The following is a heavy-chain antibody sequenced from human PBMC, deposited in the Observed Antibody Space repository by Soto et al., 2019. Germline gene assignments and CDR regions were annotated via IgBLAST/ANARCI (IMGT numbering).Heavy chain of an antibody. V-gene: IGHV3-23*01. CDR1: GFTYSNYA. CDR3: AKDQVTIFGVVIPDLFDC. CDR2: ISGSGGST. Sequence: PGGSLRLSCAASGFTYSNYAMSWVRQAPGKGLEWVSAISGSGGSTYYADSVKGRFTISRDNSKNTLYLQMNSLRAEDTAVYYCAKDQVTIFGVVIPDLFDCWGPGTLVTVSS. J-gene: IGHJ4*02. D-gene: IGHD3-3*01.